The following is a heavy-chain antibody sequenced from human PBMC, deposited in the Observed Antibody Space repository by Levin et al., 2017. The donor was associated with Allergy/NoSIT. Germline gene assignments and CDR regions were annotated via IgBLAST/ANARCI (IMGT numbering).Heavy chain of an antibody. Sequence: GESLKISCAASGFTFSSYAMHWVRQAPGKGLEWVAVISYDGSNKYYADSVKGRFTISRDNSKNTLYLQMNSLRAEDTAVYYCARDGWYYDILTGYYKGASGQFDYWGQGTLVTVSS. V-gene: IGHV3-30-3*01. D-gene: IGHD3-9*01. CDR2: ISYDGSNK. J-gene: IGHJ4*02. CDR1: GFTFSSYA. CDR3: ARDGWYYDILTGYYKGASGQFDY.